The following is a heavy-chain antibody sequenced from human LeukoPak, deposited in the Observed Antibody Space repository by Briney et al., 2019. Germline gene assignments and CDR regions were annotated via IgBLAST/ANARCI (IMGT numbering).Heavy chain of an antibody. D-gene: IGHD6-6*01. Sequence: GGSLRLSCAASGFTVSSNYMSWVRQAPGKGLEWVSVIYSGGSTYYADSVKGRFTISRDNAKNSLYLQMNSLRAEDTAVYYCARDSIEYKGDYWGQGTLVTVSS. CDR2: IYSGGST. V-gene: IGHV3-53*01. CDR3: ARDSIEYKGDY. CDR1: GFTVSSNY. J-gene: IGHJ4*02.